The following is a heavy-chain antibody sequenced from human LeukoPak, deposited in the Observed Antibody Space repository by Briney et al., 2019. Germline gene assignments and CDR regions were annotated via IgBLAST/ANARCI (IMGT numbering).Heavy chain of an antibody. J-gene: IGHJ4*02. V-gene: IGHV5-51*01. CDR3: ARHNNWAFDY. CDR2: IHPNDAST. D-gene: IGHD1-20*01. Sequence: GESLQNSCKASGYSGASYWIGRVRQTSGKGLEWMAIIHPNDASTIYSPSFQGQVTISADRSITTAYLQWNTLQASDTAIYYCARHNNWAFDYWDRGTLLTVSS. CDR1: GYSGASYW.